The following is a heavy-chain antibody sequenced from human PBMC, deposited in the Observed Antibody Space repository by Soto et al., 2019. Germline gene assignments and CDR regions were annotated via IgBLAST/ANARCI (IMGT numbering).Heavy chain of an antibody. Sequence: QVQLQESGPGLVKPSETLSLTCTVSGGSISSYYWSWIRQPPGKGLEWIGYIYYSGSTNYNPSLKSRVTITVDTSKHQFSLKLRAVTAADTAVYYCASLARAGGYYYSSMDVWGKGTTVTVSS. D-gene: IGHD3-16*01. V-gene: IGHV4-59*08. CDR2: IYYSGST. CDR3: ASLARAGGYYYSSMDV. CDR1: GGSISSYY. J-gene: IGHJ6*03.